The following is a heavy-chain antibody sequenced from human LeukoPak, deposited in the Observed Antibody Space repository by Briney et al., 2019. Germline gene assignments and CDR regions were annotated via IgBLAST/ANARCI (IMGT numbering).Heavy chain of an antibody. J-gene: IGHJ3*02. CDR2: ISYDGSNK. D-gene: IGHD3-10*01. V-gene: IGHV3-30*14. Sequence: PGGSLRLSCEASGFSFAGYYMSWIRQAPGKGLEWVAVISYDGSNKYYADSVKGRFTISRDNSKNTLYLQMNSLRAEDTAVYYCAGSGVLWFGDGAFDIWGQGTMVTVSS. CDR3: AGSGVLWFGDGAFDI. CDR1: GFSFAGYY.